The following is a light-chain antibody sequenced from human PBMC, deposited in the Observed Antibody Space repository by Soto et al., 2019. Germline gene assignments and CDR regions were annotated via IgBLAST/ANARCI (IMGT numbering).Light chain of an antibody. Sequence: QTVLTQPASVSGSPGQSITISCTGTSSDVGGYNYVSWYQQHPGKAPKLMISEVSNRPSGVSNRFSGSKSGNRASLTISGLQAEDEAEYYCSLYTSNRFYVFGTGTKVTVL. J-gene: IGLJ1*01. CDR2: EVS. V-gene: IGLV2-14*01. CDR1: SSDVGGYNY. CDR3: SLYTSNRFYV.